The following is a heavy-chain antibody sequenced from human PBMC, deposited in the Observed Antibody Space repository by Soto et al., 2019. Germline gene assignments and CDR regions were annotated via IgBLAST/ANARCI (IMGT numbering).Heavy chain of an antibody. V-gene: IGHV5-51*01. J-gene: IGHJ4*02. D-gene: IGHD3-3*01. CDR3: ARMTSYDFWSGYRSAYYFDY. CDR1: GYSFTSYW. CDR2: TYPGDSDT. Sequence: PGASLKISCKGSGYSFTSYWIGWVRQMPGKGLEWMGITYPGDSDTRYSPSFQGQVTISADKSISTAYLQWSSLKASDTAMYYCARMTSYDFWSGYRSAYYFDYWGQGALVTVSS.